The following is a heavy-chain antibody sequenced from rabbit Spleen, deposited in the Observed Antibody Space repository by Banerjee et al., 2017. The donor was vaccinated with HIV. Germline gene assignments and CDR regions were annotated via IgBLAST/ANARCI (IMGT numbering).Heavy chain of an antibody. D-gene: IGHD6-1*01. CDR3: ARGNNGGGDGYDF. V-gene: IGHV1S45*01. CDR2: IYNGNGGT. Sequence: QEQLKESGGGLVQPGGSLKLSCKASGFTLSSYYMNWVRQAPGKGLEWIACIYNGNGGTAYASWAKGRFTISKTSSTTVTLQMTSLTAADTATYFCARGNNGGGDGYDFWGPGTLVTVS. J-gene: IGHJ4*01. CDR1: GFTLSSYYM.